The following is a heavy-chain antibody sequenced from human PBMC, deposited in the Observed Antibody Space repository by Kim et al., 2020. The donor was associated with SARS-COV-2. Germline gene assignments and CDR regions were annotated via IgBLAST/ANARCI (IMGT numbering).Heavy chain of an antibody. CDR2: INAGNGDT. Sequence: ASVKVSCKASGYTFTSYAMHWVRQAPGQRLEWMGWINAGNGDTKYSQKFQDRVTITRDTSASTAYMELSSLRSEDTAVYYCARDRLNIEGRPYNYFDPWGQGIPVTVSS. V-gene: IGHV1-3*01. D-gene: IGHD6-6*01. CDR1: GYTFTSYA. J-gene: IGHJ5*02. CDR3: ARDRLNIEGRPYNYFDP.